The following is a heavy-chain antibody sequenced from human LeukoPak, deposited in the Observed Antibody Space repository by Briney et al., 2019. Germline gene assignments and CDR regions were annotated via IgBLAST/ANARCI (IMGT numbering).Heavy chain of an antibody. J-gene: IGHJ4*02. V-gene: IGHV3-13*01. Sequence: PGGSLRLSCATSGFTFRNFDLHWVRQATGEGLEWVSAIGTAGDTYYPDSVKGRFTISRDISTDTLWLQMDSLRTEDTAVYYCAKGPLRGTAAAIDYWGQGTLVTVSS. CDR2: IGTAGDT. CDR1: GFTFRNFD. D-gene: IGHD2-2*01. CDR3: AKGPLRGTAAAIDY.